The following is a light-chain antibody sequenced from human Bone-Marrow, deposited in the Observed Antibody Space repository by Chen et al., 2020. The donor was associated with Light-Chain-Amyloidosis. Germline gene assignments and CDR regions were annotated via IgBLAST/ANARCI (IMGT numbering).Light chain of an antibody. V-gene: IGLV3-21*02. CDR3: QVWDRSSDRPV. CDR2: DDS. J-gene: IGLJ3*02. CDR1: NIGSTS. Sequence: SYVLTPPSSVSLAPGQTATLACGGNNIGSTSVHWYQQTPGQAPLLVVYDDSARPSGIPERLSGANSGNMATLIISRVEAGDEGDYYWQVWDRSSDRPVFGGGTKLTVL.